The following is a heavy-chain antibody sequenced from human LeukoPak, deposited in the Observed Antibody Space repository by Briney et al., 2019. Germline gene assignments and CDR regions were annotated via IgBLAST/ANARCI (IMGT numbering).Heavy chain of an antibody. CDR2: ISGSGAST. CDR1: GFTFSTNA. J-gene: IGHJ4*02. Sequence: GGSLRLSCLTSGFTFSTNAMSWVRQAPGKGLEWISGISGSGASTYYADSVTGRFTISRDNSRNTLYLQMNSLRGDDTAVYYCAKEVGKWESLHFFDYWGQGTLVTVSS. CDR3: AKEVGKWESLHFFDY. V-gene: IGHV3-23*01. D-gene: IGHD1-26*01.